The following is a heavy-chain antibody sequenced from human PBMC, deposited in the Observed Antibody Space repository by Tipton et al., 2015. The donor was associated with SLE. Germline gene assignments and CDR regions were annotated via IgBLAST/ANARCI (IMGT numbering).Heavy chain of an antibody. CDR2: INYSGST. Sequence: GLVKPSETLSLTCAVYGGSFNGYHWSWIRQPPGKGLEWIGEINYSGSTNYNPSLKSRVTISIGTSKNQLSLELSSVTAADTAVYYCARGVAYYFDSGAFDVWGQGTMVTVSS. CDR1: GGSFNGYH. D-gene: IGHD3-22*01. V-gene: IGHV4-34*01. J-gene: IGHJ3*01. CDR3: ARGVAYYFDSGAFDV.